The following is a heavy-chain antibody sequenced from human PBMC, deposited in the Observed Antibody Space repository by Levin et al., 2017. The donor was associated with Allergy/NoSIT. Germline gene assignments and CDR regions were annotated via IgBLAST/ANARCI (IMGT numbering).Heavy chain of an antibody. V-gene: IGHV3-30*18. CDR1: GFIFSNYG. Sequence: GGSLRLSCAVSGFIFSNYGIHWVRQAPGKGLEWLADISYDGRYTYYADSVKGRFVISKDNSKNTSYLQINSLRPEDTAVYYCAKKALTFDWGQGTLVTVSS. CDR3: AKKALTFD. J-gene: IGHJ4*02. CDR2: ISYDGRYT. D-gene: IGHD3-10*01.